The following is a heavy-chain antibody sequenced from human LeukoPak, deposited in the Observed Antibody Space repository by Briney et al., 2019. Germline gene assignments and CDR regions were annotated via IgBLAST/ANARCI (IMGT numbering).Heavy chain of an antibody. D-gene: IGHD3-10*01. CDR3: ALMGSGRAVGAFDI. Sequence: SETLSLTCTVYGGSISSYYWSWIRQPAGKGLEWIGRIYTSGSTNYNPSLKSRVTMSVDTSKNQFSLKLSSVTAADTAVYYCALMGSGRAVGAFDIWGQGTMVTVSS. CDR1: GGSISSYY. J-gene: IGHJ3*02. V-gene: IGHV4-4*07. CDR2: IYTSGST.